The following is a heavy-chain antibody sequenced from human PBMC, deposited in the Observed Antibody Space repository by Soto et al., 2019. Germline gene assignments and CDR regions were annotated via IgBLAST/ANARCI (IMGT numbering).Heavy chain of an antibody. CDR1: GFTFNNYG. V-gene: IGHV3-30*04. CDR3: ARMANSYDSRVYYWPDFDF. J-gene: IGHJ4*02. D-gene: IGHD3-22*01. Sequence: QVQLVESGGGVVQPGRSLRLSCAASGFTFNNYGMHWVRQAPGKGLEWVAVISDDGRNKYYTDSMKGRFTVSRDNSKTTLYLEMNSLRAEDTAVYYCARMANSYDSRVYYWPDFDFWGQGTLVSVSS. CDR2: ISDDGRNK.